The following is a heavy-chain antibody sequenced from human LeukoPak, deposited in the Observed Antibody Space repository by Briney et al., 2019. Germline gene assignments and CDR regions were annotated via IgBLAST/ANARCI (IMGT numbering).Heavy chain of an antibody. V-gene: IGHV1-18*01. CDR1: GYTFTSYG. J-gene: IGHJ4*02. CDR3: ASFVGGYSYGFIDY. Sequence: GASVKVSCKASGYTFTSYGISWVRQAPGQGREWMGWISAYNGNTNYAQKLQRRVTMTTDTSTSTAYMELRSLRSDDTAVYYCASFVGGYSYGFIDYWGQGTLVTVSS. D-gene: IGHD5-18*01. CDR2: ISAYNGNT.